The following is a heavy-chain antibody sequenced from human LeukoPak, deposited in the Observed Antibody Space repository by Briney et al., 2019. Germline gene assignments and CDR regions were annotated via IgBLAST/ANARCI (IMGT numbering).Heavy chain of an antibody. Sequence: GGPQRLLCAAWSYIFRRYDMRWARGARGEAVVGFSDFCCGCGSTYYADSVKGRFTISRDNSKNTLYLQMNSLRAEDTAVYYCAKGGYSAYDSSFDYWGQGTLVTVSS. CDR2: FCCGCGST. V-gene: IGHV3-23*01. D-gene: IGHD5-12*01. CDR1: SYIFRRYD. CDR3: AKGGYSAYDSSFDY. J-gene: IGHJ4*02.